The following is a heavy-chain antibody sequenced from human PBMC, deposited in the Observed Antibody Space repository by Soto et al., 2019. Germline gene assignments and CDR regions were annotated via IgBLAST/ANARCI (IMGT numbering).Heavy chain of an antibody. CDR2: TYYRSKWYN. Sequence: SQTLSLTCAISGGSVSSNSAAWNWIRQSPSRGLEWLGRTYYRSKWYNDYAVSVKSRITINPDTSKNQFSLQLNSVTPEDTAVYYCASFTSMGGSSSWFLYYGMDVWGQGTTVTVSS. CDR1: GGSVSSNSAA. V-gene: IGHV6-1*01. J-gene: IGHJ6*02. CDR3: ASFTSMGGSSSWFLYYGMDV. D-gene: IGHD6-13*01.